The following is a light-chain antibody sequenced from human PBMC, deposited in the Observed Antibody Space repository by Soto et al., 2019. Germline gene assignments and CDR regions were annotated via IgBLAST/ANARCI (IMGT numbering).Light chain of an antibody. V-gene: IGKV1-39*01. Sequence: DIHMTQSPSSLSASVGYRFTITCRASQSISRYLNWYQQKPVKAPKLLIYAASSLQSGVPSRFSGSGSGTDFTLTISSLKPEDFANYYCQQSYSTHPITFGQGTRLEIK. CDR2: AAS. CDR3: QQSYSTHPIT. CDR1: QSISRY. J-gene: IGKJ5*01.